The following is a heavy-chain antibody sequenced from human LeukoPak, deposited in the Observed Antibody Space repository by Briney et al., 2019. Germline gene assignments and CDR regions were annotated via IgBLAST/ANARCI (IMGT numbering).Heavy chain of an antibody. D-gene: IGHD2-2*01. V-gene: IGHV3-30*18. Sequence: GGSLRLSCAASGFTFSSYGMHWVRQAPGKGLEWVAVISYDGSNKYYADSVKGRFTISRDNSKNTLYLQMYSLRAEDTAVYYCAKDPSSRNIVVVPAALDYWGQGTLVTVSS. CDR1: GFTFSSYG. J-gene: IGHJ4*02. CDR3: AKDPSSRNIVVVPAALDY. CDR2: ISYDGSNK.